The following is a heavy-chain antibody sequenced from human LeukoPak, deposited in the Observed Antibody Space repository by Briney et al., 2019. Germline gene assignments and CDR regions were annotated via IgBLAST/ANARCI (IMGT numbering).Heavy chain of an antibody. CDR1: GYTLTELS. J-gene: IGHJ3*02. CDR2: FDPEDGET. V-gene: IGHV1-24*01. Sequence: ASVKVSCTVSGYTLTELSMHWVRQAPGKGLEWMGGFDPEDGETIYAQKFQGRVTMTEDTSTDTAYMELSSLRSEDTAVYYCATEEAWGGSYSAFDIWGQGTMVTVSS. D-gene: IGHD1-26*01. CDR3: ATEEAWGGSYSAFDI.